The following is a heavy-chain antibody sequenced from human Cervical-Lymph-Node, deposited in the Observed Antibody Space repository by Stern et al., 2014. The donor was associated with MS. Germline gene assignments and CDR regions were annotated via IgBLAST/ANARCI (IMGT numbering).Heavy chain of an antibody. CDR1: GFSLSTSGMG. Sequence: QITLKESGPALVKPTQTLTLTCTFSGFSLSTSGMGVGWIRQPPGKALEWLAMIYWDDDKRYSPSLKSRLTITKDTSKNQVVLTMTNMDPVDTATYYCARVTVTLSGVDYWGQGTLVTVSS. J-gene: IGHJ4*02. D-gene: IGHD4-11*01. CDR3: ARVTVTLSGVDY. V-gene: IGHV2-5*02. CDR2: IYWDDDK.